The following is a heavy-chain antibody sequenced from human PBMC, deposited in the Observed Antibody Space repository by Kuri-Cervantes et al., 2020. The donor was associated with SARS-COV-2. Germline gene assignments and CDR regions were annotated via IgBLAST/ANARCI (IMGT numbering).Heavy chain of an antibody. CDR3: ARDHQDYPGYYYYMDV. J-gene: IGHJ6*03. CDR2: ISSSSSTI. D-gene: IGHD3-16*01. V-gene: IGHV3-48*01. CDR1: GFTFSSYG. Sequence: GESLKISCAASGFTFSSYGMHWVRQAPGKGLEWVSYISSSSSTIYYADSVKGRFTISRDNAKNSLYLQMNSLRAEDTAVYYCARDHQDYPGYYYYMDVWGKGTTVTVSS.